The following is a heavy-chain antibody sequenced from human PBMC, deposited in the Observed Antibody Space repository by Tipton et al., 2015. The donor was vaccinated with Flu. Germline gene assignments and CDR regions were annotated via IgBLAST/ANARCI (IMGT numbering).Heavy chain of an antibody. CDR1: GFTFGDYA. CDR2: IRSKAYGGTT. J-gene: IGHJ4*02. D-gene: IGHD5-18*01. CDR3: TRGYSYGPFDY. Sequence: SLRLSCTASGFTFGDYAMSWVRQAPGKGLEWVGFIRSKAYGGTTEYAASVKGRFTISRDDSKSIAYLQMNSLKTEDTAVYYCTRGYSYGPFDYWGQVTLVRVSS. V-gene: IGHV3-49*04.